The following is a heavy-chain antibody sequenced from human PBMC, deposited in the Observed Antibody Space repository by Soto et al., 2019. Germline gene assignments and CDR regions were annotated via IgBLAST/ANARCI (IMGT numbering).Heavy chain of an antibody. J-gene: IGHJ6*02. CDR1: GFTFSSYA. V-gene: IGHV3-30-3*01. CDR3: ARGAAARYYYYGMDV. D-gene: IGHD2-15*01. CDR2: ISYDGSNK. Sequence: PGGSLRLSCAASGFTFSSYAMHWVRQAPGKGLEWVAVISYDGSNKYYADSVKGRFTISRDNSKNTLYLQMNSLRAEDTAVYYCARGAAARYYYYGMDVWGQGTTVTVSS.